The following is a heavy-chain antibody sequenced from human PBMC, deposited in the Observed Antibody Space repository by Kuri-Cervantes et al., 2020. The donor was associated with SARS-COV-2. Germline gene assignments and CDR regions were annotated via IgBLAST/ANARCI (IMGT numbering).Heavy chain of an antibody. CDR2: ISGSCGST. Sequence: GGSLRLSCAASGFTFSSYAISWVRKAPGKGLEWVSAISGSCGSTYYADSVKGRFTISRDNSKNTLSLQMSSLRVEDPAVYYCARERSIDTLNNGMDVWGQGTMVTVSS. CDR3: ARERSIDTLNNGMDV. CDR1: GFTFSSYA. J-gene: IGHJ6*02. V-gene: IGHV3-23*01.